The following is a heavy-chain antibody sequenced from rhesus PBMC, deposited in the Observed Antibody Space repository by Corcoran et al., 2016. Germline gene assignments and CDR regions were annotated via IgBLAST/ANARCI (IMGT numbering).Heavy chain of an antibody. CDR3: ARWPPYSGYSSNF. V-gene: IGHV4-122*02. CDR1: GYSISSGYG. Sequence: QLQLQESGPGLVMPSETLSLTCAVSGYSISSGYGWSWIRKPPGKGLEWIGYISYCGSTSYNPSLKSRVTISRDTTKNQFSLKLSSVPAADTAVYYCARWPPYSGYSSNFWGQGLRVTVSS. D-gene: IGHD5-24*01. J-gene: IGHJ3*01. CDR2: ISYCGST.